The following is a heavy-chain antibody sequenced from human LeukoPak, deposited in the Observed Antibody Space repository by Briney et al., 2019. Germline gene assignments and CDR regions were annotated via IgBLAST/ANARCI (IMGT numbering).Heavy chain of an antibody. J-gene: IGHJ4*02. Sequence: GSLRLSCAASGFTVSGNYMSWVRRAPGKGLEWVSVIYSGGSTYYADSVKGRFTISRDNSKNTVDLQMNSLRAEDTAVYYCARGHDYDSSVAYWGQGTLVTVSS. CDR2: IYSGGST. CDR3: ARGHDYDSSVAY. D-gene: IGHD3-22*01. CDR1: GFTVSGNY. V-gene: IGHV3-66*01.